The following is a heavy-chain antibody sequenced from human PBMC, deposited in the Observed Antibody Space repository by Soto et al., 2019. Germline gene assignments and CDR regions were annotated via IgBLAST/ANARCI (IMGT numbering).Heavy chain of an antibody. CDR1: GYTFTSYG. CDR2: INTYKGNT. J-gene: IGHJ4*02. Sequence: QVQLVQSGVEVKKPGASVKVSCKVFGYTFTSYGMSWVRQAPGQGLEWMGWINTYKGNTNYAQKLQGRVTMTTDTSTSTAYMELRSLRSDDTAVYYCAARSGRDPYYFDYWGQGTLVTVSS. V-gene: IGHV1-18*01. CDR3: AARSGRDPYYFDY. D-gene: IGHD1-26*01.